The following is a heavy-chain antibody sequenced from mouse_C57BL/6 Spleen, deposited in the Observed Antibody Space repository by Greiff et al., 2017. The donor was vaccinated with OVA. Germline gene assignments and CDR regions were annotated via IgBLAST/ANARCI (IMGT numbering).Heavy chain of an antibody. V-gene: IGHV7-3*01. J-gene: IGHJ1*03. D-gene: IGHD2-14*01. CDR1: GFTFTDYY. CDR3: ARYIGYPYWYFDV. CDR2: IRNKANGYTT. Sequence: EVQGVESGGGLVQPGGSLSLSCAASGFTFTDYYMSWVRQPPGKALEWLGFIRNKANGYTTEYSASVKGRFTISRDNSQSILYLQMNALRAEDSATYYCARYIGYPYWYFDVWGTGTTVTVSS.